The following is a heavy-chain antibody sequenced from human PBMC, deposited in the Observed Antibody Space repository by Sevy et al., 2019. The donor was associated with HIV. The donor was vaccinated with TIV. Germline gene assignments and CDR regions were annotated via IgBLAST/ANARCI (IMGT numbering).Heavy chain of an antibody. CDR1: GFTFSSYG. V-gene: IGHV3-30*18. Sequence: GGSLRLSCVASGFTFSSYGMHWVRQAPGKGLEWVAVISYDGSNKYYADSVKGRFTISRDNSKNTLYLQMNSLRAEDTAVYYCAKDGGDYGYDYWGQGTLVTVSS. D-gene: IGHD4-17*01. CDR3: AKDGGDYGYDY. J-gene: IGHJ4*02. CDR2: ISYDGSNK.